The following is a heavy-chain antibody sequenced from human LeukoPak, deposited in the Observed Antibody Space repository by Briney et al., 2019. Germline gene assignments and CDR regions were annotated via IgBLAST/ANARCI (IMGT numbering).Heavy chain of an antibody. CDR3: ARGPGIAVAGVFDY. CDR2: LSGYTGHT. V-gene: IGHV1-18*04. Sequence: ASVKVSCKASGYTFTSYGINWVGQAPGQGLEWLGWLSGYTGHTNYVQKIQGRVTMTTDTSTNTAYMELRSLRSDDTAVYYCARGPGIAVAGVFDYWGQGSLVTVSS. J-gene: IGHJ4*02. CDR1: GYTFTSYG. D-gene: IGHD6-19*01.